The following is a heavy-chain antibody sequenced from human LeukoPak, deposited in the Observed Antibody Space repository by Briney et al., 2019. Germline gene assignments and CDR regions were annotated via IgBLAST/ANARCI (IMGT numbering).Heavy chain of an antibody. CDR2: INPNSDGT. V-gene: IGHV1-2*02. J-gene: IGHJ4*02. D-gene: IGHD2-2*01. CDR1: GYTFTAYY. CDR3: ARNPPQYCSSTSCYSRTFDY. Sequence: GASVKLSCKASGYTFTAYYMHWVRQAPGQGLGWMGWINPNSDGTNYAQKFQGRVTMTSDTSISTAYMELSRLRSDDTAVYYCARNPPQYCSSTSCYSRTFDYWGQGTLVIVSS.